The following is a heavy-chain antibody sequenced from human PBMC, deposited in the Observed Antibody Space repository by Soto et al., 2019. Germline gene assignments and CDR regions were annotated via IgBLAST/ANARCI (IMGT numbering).Heavy chain of an antibody. J-gene: IGHJ4*02. CDR3: VRVTVILSGSPVYFDY. CDR1: GGSISTGGYY. D-gene: IGHD3-9*01. V-gene: IGHV4-31*03. CDR2: VYYSGNT. Sequence: QVQLQESGPGLVQPSQTLSLTCTVSGGSISTGGYYWSWIRQHPGKGLEWIGFVYYSGNTYYNPSLKSRTTISVDTSKNRYSMKLSSVTAADTAVYYCVRVTVILSGSPVYFDYGGQGALVTVSS.